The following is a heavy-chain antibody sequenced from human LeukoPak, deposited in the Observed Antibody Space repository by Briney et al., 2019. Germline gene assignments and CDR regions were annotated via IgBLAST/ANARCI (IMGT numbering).Heavy chain of an antibody. Sequence: GGSLRLSCAASGFIISSYWMHWVRQAPGKGLVWVSRINSDGSSTSYADSVKGRFSISRDNAKNTLYLQMNSLRAEDTAVYYCASLITGYYNYYGMDVWGQGTTVTVSS. D-gene: IGHD1-20*01. CDR3: ASLITGYYNYYGMDV. J-gene: IGHJ6*02. CDR1: GFIISSYW. V-gene: IGHV3-74*01. CDR2: INSDGSST.